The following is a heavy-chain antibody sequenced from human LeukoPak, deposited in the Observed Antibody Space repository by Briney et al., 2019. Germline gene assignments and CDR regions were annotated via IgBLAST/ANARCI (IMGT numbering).Heavy chain of an antibody. Sequence: GGSLRLPCAASGFIFSNYVMHWVRQAPGKGLEWVALISFDGNNQYYSHSVKGRFTISRDYSKNTLYLQMNSLRIEDTAIYYCARDPSSRVTGDFWGQGTLVTVSS. J-gene: IGHJ4*02. V-gene: IGHV3-30-3*01. D-gene: IGHD3-10*01. CDR1: GFIFSNYV. CDR3: ARDPSSRVTGDF. CDR2: ISFDGNNQ.